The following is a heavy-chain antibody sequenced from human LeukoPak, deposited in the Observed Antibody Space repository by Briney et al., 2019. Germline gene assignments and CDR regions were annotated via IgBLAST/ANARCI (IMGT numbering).Heavy chain of an antibody. CDR3: ARYSERSDYQLLSGFDY. D-gene: IGHD2-2*01. V-gene: IGHV3-21*01. CDR1: GFTFSSYS. Sequence: GGSLRLSCAASGFTFSSYSMIWVRQAPGKGLEWVSSISSSSSYIYYADSVKGRFTISRDNAKNSLYLQMNSLRAEDTAVYYCARYSERSDYQLLSGFDYWGQGTLVTVSS. J-gene: IGHJ4*02. CDR2: ISSSSSYI.